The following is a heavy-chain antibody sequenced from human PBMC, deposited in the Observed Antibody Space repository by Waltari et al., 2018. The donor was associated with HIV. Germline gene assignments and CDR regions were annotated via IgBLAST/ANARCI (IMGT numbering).Heavy chain of an antibody. CDR2: IYHSGTT. J-gene: IGHJ6*02. D-gene: IGHD4-17*01. Sequence: QVQLHESGPGLVKPSETLSLTCGVSGYSISSGYLWGWIRQAPVKGLEWIGHIYHSGTTHYNPSLQSRVTLSVDTSKNQFSLRLNSVTAADTAVYFCARGADRGDDRRDYYGMDVWGQGTTVTVSS. V-gene: IGHV4-38-2*01. CDR1: GYSISSGYL. CDR3: ARGADRGDDRRDYYGMDV.